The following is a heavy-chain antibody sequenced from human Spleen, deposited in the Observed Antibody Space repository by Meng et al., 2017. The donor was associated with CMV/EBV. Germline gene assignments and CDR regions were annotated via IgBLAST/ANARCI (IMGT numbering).Heavy chain of an antibody. CDR2: ISSSSSYI. CDR1: GFTFSSYS. J-gene: IGHJ4*02. CDR3: ARGNSYAHIFDY. Sequence: GESLKISCAASGFTFSSYSMNWVRQAPGKGLEWVSSISSSSSYIYYADSVKGRFTISRDNAKNLLYLQMNSLRAEDTAVYYCARGNSYAHIFDYWGQGTLVTVSS. D-gene: IGHD5-18*01. V-gene: IGHV3-21*01.